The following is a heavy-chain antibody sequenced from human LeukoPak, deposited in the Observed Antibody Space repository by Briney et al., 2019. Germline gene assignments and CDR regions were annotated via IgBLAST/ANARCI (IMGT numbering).Heavy chain of an antibody. Sequence: SETLSLTCTVSGGSMTSYYWSWIRQPPGKGLELIGYIYYSGSTIYSPPLRSRVTISVDTSRNQFSLKLTSVTAADTAVYHCARAPAGPPYYYMDVWGKGTTVSVSS. V-gene: IGHV4-59*01. CDR1: GGSMTSYY. J-gene: IGHJ6*03. CDR3: ARAPAGPPYYYMDV. CDR2: IYYSGST.